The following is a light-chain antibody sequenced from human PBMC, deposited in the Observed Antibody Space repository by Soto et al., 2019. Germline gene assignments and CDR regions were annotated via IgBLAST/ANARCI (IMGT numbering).Light chain of an antibody. CDR3: SSYTASSTLL. J-gene: IGLJ1*01. CDR2: EVS. V-gene: IGLV2-14*03. CDR1: SSDVGGYNY. Sequence: QSVLTQPASVSGSPGQSITISCTGTSSDVGGYNYVSWSQQHPGKAPKLLISEVSSRPSGVSNRFSGSKSGNTASLTISGLQADDEADYYCSSYTASSTLLFGTGTKLTVL.